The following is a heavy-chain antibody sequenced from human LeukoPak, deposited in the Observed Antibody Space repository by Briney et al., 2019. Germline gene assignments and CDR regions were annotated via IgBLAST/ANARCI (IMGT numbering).Heavy chain of an antibody. CDR3: ARAYYYDSSGYRYYYYGMDV. Sequence: SETLSLTCAVYGGSFSGYYWSWIRQPPGKGLEWIGEINHSGSTNYNPSLKSRVTISVDTSKNQFSLKLSSVTAADTAVYYCARAYYYDSSGYRYYYYGMDVWGQGTTVTVSS. V-gene: IGHV4-34*01. CDR2: INHSGST. J-gene: IGHJ6*02. D-gene: IGHD3-22*01. CDR1: GGSFSGYY.